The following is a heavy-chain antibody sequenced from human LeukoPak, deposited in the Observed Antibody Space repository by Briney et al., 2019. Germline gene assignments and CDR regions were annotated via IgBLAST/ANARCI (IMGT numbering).Heavy chain of an antibody. CDR2: IIPILGIA. D-gene: IGHD5-24*01. V-gene: IGHV1-69*04. Sequence: SVKVSCKASGGTFSSYAISWVRQAPGQGLEWMGRIIPILGIANYAQKFQGRVTITADKSTSTAYMELSSLRSEDTAVYYCARDPEMDTGPRRFDYWGQGTLVTVSS. CDR1: GGTFSSYA. J-gene: IGHJ4*02. CDR3: ARDPEMDTGPRRFDY.